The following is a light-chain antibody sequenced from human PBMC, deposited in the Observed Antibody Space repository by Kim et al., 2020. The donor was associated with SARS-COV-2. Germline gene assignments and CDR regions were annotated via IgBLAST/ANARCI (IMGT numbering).Light chain of an antibody. CDR1: SSNIGANYD. CDR3: QSYDRSLSGYV. J-gene: IGLJ1*01. Sequence: QSVLTQPPSVSGAPGQRVTISCTGSSSNIGANYDVPWYQQLPGTPPKLLIYANINRPSGVPDRFSGSKSGTSASLAITGLQAEDEADYYCQSYDRSLSGYVFGTGTQLTVL. V-gene: IGLV1-40*01. CDR2: ANI.